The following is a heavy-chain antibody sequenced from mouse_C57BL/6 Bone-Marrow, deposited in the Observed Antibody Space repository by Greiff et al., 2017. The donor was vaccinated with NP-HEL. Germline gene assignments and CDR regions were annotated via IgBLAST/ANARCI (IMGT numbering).Heavy chain of an antibody. J-gene: IGHJ1*03. V-gene: IGHV7-3*01. Sequence: DVMLVESGGGLVQPGGSLSLSCAASGFTFPDYYMSWVRQPPGKALEWLGFLRNKANGYTTVYSASVKGRFTSSRDNSQSILYLQMNALRAEDSATYYCASYGYDDLWYFDVWGTGTTDTVSS. CDR2: LRNKANGYTT. D-gene: IGHD2-2*01. CDR1: GFTFPDYY. CDR3: ASYGYDDLWYFDV.